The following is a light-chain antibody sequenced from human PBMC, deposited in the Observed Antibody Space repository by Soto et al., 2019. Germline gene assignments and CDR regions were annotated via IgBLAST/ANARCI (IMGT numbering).Light chain of an antibody. J-gene: IGLJ2*01. V-gene: IGLV2-8*01. CDR3: ASYAGVNNLL. CDR2: DVT. Sequence: QSALTQPPSASGSPGQSVTIYCTGTSSDIGGYNFVSWYQQHPGKAPKLMIYDVTKRPSGVPDRFSGSKSGNTASLTVSGRQAEDGAEYYCASYAGVNNLLFGGGTKLTVL. CDR1: SSDIGGYNF.